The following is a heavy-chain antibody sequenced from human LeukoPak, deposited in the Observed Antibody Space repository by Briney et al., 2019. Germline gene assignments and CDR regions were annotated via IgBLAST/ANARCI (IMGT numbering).Heavy chain of an antibody. Sequence: GGSLRLSCAASGFTFSSYAMSWVRQAPGEGLEWVSAISGSGGSTYYADSVKGRFTISRDNSKNTLYLQMNSLRAEDTAVYYCAKTRTSENYYYYGMDVWGQGTTVTVSS. J-gene: IGHJ6*02. V-gene: IGHV3-23*01. CDR1: GFTFSSYA. CDR3: AKTRTSENYYYYGMDV. D-gene: IGHD2-2*01. CDR2: ISGSGGST.